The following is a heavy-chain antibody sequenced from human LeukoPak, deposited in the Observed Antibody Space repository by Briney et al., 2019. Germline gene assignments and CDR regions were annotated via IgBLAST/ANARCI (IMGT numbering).Heavy chain of an antibody. V-gene: IGHV3-23*01. J-gene: IGHJ4*02. CDR1: GFTFYYA. D-gene: IGHD3-10*01. CDR2: ISGNGGST. Sequence: GGSLRLSCVASGFTFYYAMSWARQAPGKGLEWVSDISGNGGSTYYADSVKGRFTISRDSSKNTLYLQMNSLRAEDTAVYYCAKHRRGGYDSDFDYWGQGTLVTVSS. CDR3: AKHRRGGYDSDFDY.